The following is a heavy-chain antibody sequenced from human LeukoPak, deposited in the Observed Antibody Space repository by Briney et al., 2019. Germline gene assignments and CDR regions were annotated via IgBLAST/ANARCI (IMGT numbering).Heavy chain of an antibody. V-gene: IGHV4-4*07. J-gene: IGHJ4*02. CDR3: ASALSFRVDIDY. Sequence: SETLSLTCIVTLGFLSGYEWSCIGQPAGKGLEWIGRIYTSGSTNYNPSLKSRVTMSVDTSKNQLSLKLSSVTDANAAVYFCASALSFRVDIDYWGQGTLVTVSS. CDR1: LGFLSGYE. D-gene: IGHD1-26*01. CDR2: IYTSGST.